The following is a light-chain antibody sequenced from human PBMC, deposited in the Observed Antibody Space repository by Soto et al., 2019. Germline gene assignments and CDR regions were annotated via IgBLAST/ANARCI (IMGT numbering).Light chain of an antibody. CDR2: EVS. CDR1: SSDVGAYNY. CDR3: NSRASGTTYV. V-gene: IGLV2-14*01. J-gene: IGLJ1*01. Sequence: QSTLTQPASVSGSPGQSITISCIGTSSDVGAYNYVSWYQQLPGKAPKLMIYEVSNRPSGISNRFSGSKSGNTASLTISGLQTEDEADYYCNSRASGTTYVFGTGTKLTVL.